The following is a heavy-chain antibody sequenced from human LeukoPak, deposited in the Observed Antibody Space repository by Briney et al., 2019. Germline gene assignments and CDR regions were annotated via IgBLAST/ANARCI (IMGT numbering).Heavy chain of an antibody. CDR2: IYYSGST. D-gene: IGHD3-10*01. V-gene: IGHV4-39*01. J-gene: IGHJ4*02. CDR3: ARHLAIIYYYFDY. Sequence: PSETLSLTCTVSGGSISSSSYYWSWIRQSPGKELEWIGSIYYSGSTYYNPSLRSRVTISVDTSKNQFSLKLSPVTATDAAVYYCARHLAIIYYYFDYWGQGALVTVSS. CDR1: GGSISSSSYY.